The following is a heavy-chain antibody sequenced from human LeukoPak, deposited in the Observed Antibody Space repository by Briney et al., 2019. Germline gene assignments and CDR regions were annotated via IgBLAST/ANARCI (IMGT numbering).Heavy chain of an antibody. J-gene: IGHJ4*02. D-gene: IGHD3-3*01. CDR2: IYYSGNT. Sequence: SETLSLTCTVSGGSISSSSYYWGWIRQPPGKGLEWIGSIYYSGNTYYNPSLKSRVTISVDTSKNQFSLKLSSETAADTAVYYCASKGFLEWLFTDYWGQGTLVTVSS. CDR3: ASKGFLEWLFTDY. V-gene: IGHV4-39*01. CDR1: GGSISSSSYY.